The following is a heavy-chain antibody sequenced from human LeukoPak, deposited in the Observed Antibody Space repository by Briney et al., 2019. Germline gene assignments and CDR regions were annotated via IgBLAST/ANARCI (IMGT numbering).Heavy chain of an antibody. Sequence: SVKVSFKASGGTFSIYAISWVRQAPGQGLEWMGGIIPIFGTANYAQKFQGRVTITADESTSTAYMELSSLRSEDTAVYYCARERSWYYDSSVSYFDYWGQGTLVTVSS. CDR3: ARERSWYYDSSVSYFDY. CDR2: IIPIFGTA. CDR1: GGTFSIYA. D-gene: IGHD3-22*01. V-gene: IGHV1-69*13. J-gene: IGHJ4*02.